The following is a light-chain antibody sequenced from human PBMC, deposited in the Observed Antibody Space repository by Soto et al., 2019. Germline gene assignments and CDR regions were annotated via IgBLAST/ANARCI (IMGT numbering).Light chain of an antibody. CDR3: QQYGSSPIT. J-gene: IGKJ3*01. Sequence: EIVLTQSPGTLSLSPGERATLSCRASRSVNNNYLAWYQQKPGQAPRLLIFDASTRATGIPARFSGSGSGTEFTLTISRLEPEDFAVYYCQQYGSSPITFGPGTKVDIK. CDR1: RSVNNNY. CDR2: DAS. V-gene: IGKV3-20*01.